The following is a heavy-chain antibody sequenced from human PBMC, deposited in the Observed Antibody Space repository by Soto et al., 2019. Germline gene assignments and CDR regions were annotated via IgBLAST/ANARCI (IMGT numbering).Heavy chain of an antibody. V-gene: IGHV3-53*02. Sequence: EVQLVETGGGLIQPGGSLRLSCAASGFTVSSNYMSWVRQAPGKGLEWDSVIYSGGSTYYADSVKGRFTISRDNSKNTLYLQMNSLRAEDTAVYYCARDNLRYFAVDVWGQGTTVTVSS. CDR1: GFTVSSNY. CDR2: IYSGGST. J-gene: IGHJ6*02. CDR3: ARDNLRYFAVDV. D-gene: IGHD3-9*01.